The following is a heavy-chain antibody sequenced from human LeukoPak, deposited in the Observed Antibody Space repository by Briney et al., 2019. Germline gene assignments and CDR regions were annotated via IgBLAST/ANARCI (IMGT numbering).Heavy chain of an antibody. Sequence: GGSLRLSCTASGFIFDTHTLTWVRQAPGKGLEWVASISGSGDSTNYGDSVKGRFTISRDNFKRTVHLEMSNLRADDTAMYYCVRRAAVRGMDFWGLGTTVIVSS. D-gene: IGHD1-14*01. J-gene: IGHJ6*02. CDR2: ISGSGDST. CDR3: VRRAAVRGMDF. V-gene: IGHV3-23*01. CDR1: GFIFDTHT.